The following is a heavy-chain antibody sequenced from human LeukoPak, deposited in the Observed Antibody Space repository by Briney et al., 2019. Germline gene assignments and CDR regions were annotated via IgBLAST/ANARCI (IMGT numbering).Heavy chain of an antibody. Sequence: GGSLRLSCAASGFTFSSYSMSWVRQAPGKGLEWISYIGCSSSSATIFYADSVRGRFTISRDYDRNLLYLQMNSLRAEDTAVYYCARDHISVAGPFDPWGQGTLVTVSS. V-gene: IGHV3-48*01. J-gene: IGHJ5*02. CDR3: ARDHISVAGPFDP. CDR1: GFTFSSYS. CDR2: IGCSSSSATI. D-gene: IGHD6-19*01.